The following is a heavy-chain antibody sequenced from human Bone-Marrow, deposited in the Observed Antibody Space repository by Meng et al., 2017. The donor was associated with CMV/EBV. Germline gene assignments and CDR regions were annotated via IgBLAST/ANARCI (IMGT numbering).Heavy chain of an antibody. Sequence: GESLKISCAASGFTFSNAWMSWVRQAPGKGLEWVGRIKSKTDGGTTDYAAPVKGRFTISRDDSKNTLYLQMNSLKTEDTAVYYCTTERSAAEYNWFDPWGQGTLVTVYS. D-gene: IGHD6-13*01. CDR3: TTERSAAEYNWFDP. CDR2: IKSKTDGGTT. J-gene: IGHJ5*02. V-gene: IGHV3-15*01. CDR1: GFTFSNAW.